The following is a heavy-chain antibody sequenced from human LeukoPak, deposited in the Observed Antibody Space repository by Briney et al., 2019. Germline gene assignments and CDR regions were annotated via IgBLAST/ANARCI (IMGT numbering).Heavy chain of an antibody. Sequence: GGSLRLSCAASGFTFSSYAMHWVRQAPGKGLEWVAVISYDGSNKYYADSVKGRFTISRDNSKNTLYLQMNSLRAEDTAVYYCARTLLGIDHIFSGNGVYYYYYGMDVWGQGTTVTVSS. CDR1: GFTFSSYA. V-gene: IGHV3-30-3*01. CDR2: ISYDGSNK. CDR3: ARTLLGIDHIFSGNGVYYYYYGMDV. D-gene: IGHD7-27*01. J-gene: IGHJ6*02.